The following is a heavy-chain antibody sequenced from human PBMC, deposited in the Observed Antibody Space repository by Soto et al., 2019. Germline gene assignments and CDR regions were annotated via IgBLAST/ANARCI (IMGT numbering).Heavy chain of an antibody. V-gene: IGHV1-18*01. CDR2: LSAYNGDT. Sequence: QVQLVQSGAEVKKPGASVRVSCKTSGYTFINYGITWVRQAPGQGLEWMGWLSAYNGDTSSSEEVQDRFTMTTDTSTNTVYMDLRSLRSDDTAVYYCARWSAIVGGAEALDIWGQGTMVIVSS. CDR1: GYTFINYG. CDR3: ARWSAIVGGAEALDI. D-gene: IGHD1-26*01. J-gene: IGHJ3*02.